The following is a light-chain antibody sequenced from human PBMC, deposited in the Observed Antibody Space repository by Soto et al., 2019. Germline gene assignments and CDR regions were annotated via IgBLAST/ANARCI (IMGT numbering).Light chain of an antibody. V-gene: IGLV2-8*01. CDR2: DVS. CDR1: SSDAGGYNY. CDR3: SSYAGSNNVV. Sequence: QSALTQPPSASGSPGQSVTISCTGTSSDAGGYNYVSWYQQHPGKAPKLMIYDVSKRPSGVPDRFSGSKSGNTASLTVSGLQAEDEADYYCSSYAGSNNVVFGGGTKVTVL. J-gene: IGLJ2*01.